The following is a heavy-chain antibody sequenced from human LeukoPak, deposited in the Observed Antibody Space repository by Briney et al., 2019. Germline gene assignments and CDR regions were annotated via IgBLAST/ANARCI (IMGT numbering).Heavy chain of an antibody. CDR1: GGSISSYY. CDR2: IYSSGST. Sequence: PSETLSLTCTVSGGSISSYYWNWIRQTAGKGLEWNGRIYSSGSTSYNPSLKSRVTMSVDTSKNQFSLKLSSVTAADTAVYYCTRGHLVGGWFKYDAFDIWGQGTMVTVSS. D-gene: IGHD6-19*01. CDR3: TRGHLVGGWFKYDAFDI. V-gene: IGHV4-4*07. J-gene: IGHJ3*02.